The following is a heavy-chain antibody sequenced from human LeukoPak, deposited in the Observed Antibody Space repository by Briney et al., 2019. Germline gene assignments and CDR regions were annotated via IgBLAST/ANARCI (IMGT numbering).Heavy chain of an antibody. Sequence: ASVKVSCKASGYTFTSYGISWVRQAPGQGLEWMGWISAYNGNTNYAQKLQGRVTMTTDTAYMELSSLRSEDTAVYYCATVGHDFWSGDHYFDYWGQGTLVTVSS. CDR2: ISAYNGNT. V-gene: IGHV1-18*01. CDR3: ATVGHDFWSGDHYFDY. J-gene: IGHJ4*02. CDR1: GYTFTSYG. D-gene: IGHD3-3*01.